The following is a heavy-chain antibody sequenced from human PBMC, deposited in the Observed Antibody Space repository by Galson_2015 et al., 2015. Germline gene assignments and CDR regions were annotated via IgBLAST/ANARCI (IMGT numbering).Heavy chain of an antibody. CDR1: GFTFGDYA. CDR2: IRSKAYGGTT. D-gene: IGHD3-10*01. V-gene: IGHV3-49*04. CDR3: TRVDVYYGSGSYYNEYFDY. J-gene: IGHJ4*02. Sequence: SLRLSCAASGFTFGDYAMSWVRQAPGKGLEWVGFIRSKAYGGTTEYAASVKGRFTISRDDSKSIAYLQMNSLKTEDTAVYYCTRVDVYYGSGSYYNEYFDYWGQGTLVTVSS.